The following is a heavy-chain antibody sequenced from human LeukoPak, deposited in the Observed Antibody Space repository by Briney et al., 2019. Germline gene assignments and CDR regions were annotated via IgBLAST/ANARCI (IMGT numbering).Heavy chain of an antibody. CDR3: ARGRTRYYYDSSGYYYFDY. J-gene: IGHJ4*02. V-gene: IGHV4-34*01. D-gene: IGHD3-22*01. CDR1: GGSFSGYY. Sequence: SETLSLTCAVYGGSFSGYYWSWIRQPPGKGLEWIGEINHSGGTNYNPSLKSRVTISVDTSKNQFSLKLSSVTAADTAVYYCARGRTRYYYDSSGYYYFDYWGQGTLVTVSS. CDR2: INHSGGT.